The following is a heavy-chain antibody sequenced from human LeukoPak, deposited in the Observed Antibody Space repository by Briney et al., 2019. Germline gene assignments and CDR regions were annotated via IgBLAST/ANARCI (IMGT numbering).Heavy chain of an antibody. CDR3: ARGGIGYGDLRYSGSYRPFDY. Sequence: KASETLSLTCTVSGGSISSSSYYWGWIRQPPGKGLECIGSIYYSGSTYYNPSLKSRVTISIDTSKNQFSLKLSSVTAADTAVYYCARGGIGYGDLRYSGSYRPFDYWGQGTLVTVSS. CDR1: GGSISSSSYY. D-gene: IGHD1-26*01. J-gene: IGHJ4*02. V-gene: IGHV4-39*07. CDR2: IYYSGST.